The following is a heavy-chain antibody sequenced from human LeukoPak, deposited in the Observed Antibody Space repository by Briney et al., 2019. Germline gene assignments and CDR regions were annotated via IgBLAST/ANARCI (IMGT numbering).Heavy chain of an antibody. CDR1: GFTFSDHY. D-gene: IGHD4-17*01. CDR2: TRNKANSYTT. J-gene: IGHJ4*02. CDR3: ARGGIYGDYYYFDY. Sequence: GGSLRLSCAASGFTFSDHYMDWVRQAPGKGLEWVGRTRNKANSYTTEYAASVKGRFTISRDDSKNSLYLQMNSLKTEDTAVYYCARGGIYGDYYYFDYWGQGTLVTVSS. V-gene: IGHV3-72*01.